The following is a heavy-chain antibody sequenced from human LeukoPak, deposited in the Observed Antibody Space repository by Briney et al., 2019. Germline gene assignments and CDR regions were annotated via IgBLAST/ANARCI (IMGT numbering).Heavy chain of an antibody. D-gene: IGHD2-8*01. CDR2: IIPIFGTA. Sequence: GASVKVSCKASGGTFSSYAISWVRQAPGQGLEWMGGIIPIFGTANYAQKFQGRVTITTDESTSTAYMELSSLRSEDTAVYYCASALGSSYAMGDYWGQGTLVTVSS. CDR3: ASALGSSYAMGDY. CDR1: GGTFSSYA. J-gene: IGHJ4*02. V-gene: IGHV1-69*05.